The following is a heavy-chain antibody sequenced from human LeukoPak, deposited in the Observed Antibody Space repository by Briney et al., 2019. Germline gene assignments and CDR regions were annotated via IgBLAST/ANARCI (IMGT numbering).Heavy chain of an antibody. CDR2: IYYSGST. CDR1: GGSISSYY. D-gene: IGHD3-22*01. V-gene: IGHV4-39*01. CDR3: ARLASITMIVVVTKGAFDI. J-gene: IGHJ3*02. Sequence: PSETLSLTCTVSGGSISSYYWGWIRQPPGKGLEWIGSIYYSGSTYYNPSLKSRVTISVDTSKNQFSLKLSSVTAADTAVYYCARLASITMIVVVTKGAFDIWGQGTMVTVSS.